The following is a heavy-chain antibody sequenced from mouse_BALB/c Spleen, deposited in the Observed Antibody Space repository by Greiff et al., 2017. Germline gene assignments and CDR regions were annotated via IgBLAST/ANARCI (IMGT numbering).Heavy chain of an antibody. J-gene: IGHJ3*01. CDR3: TRGDYGAWFAY. CDR1: GFTFSNYW. V-gene: IGHV6-6*02. D-gene: IGHD2-4*01. Sequence: EVNVVESGGGLVQPGGSMKLSCVASGFTFSNYWMNWVRQSPEKGLEWVAEIRLKSNNYATHYAESVKGRFTISRDDSKSSVYLQMNNLRAEDTGIYYCTRGDYGAWFAYWGQGTLVTVSA. CDR2: IRLKSNNYAT.